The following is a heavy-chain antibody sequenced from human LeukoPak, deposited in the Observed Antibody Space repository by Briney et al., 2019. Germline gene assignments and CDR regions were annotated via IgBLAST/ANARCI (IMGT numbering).Heavy chain of an antibody. V-gene: IGHV1-46*01. D-gene: IGHD5-18*01. CDR3: ARGGGYSCGSSVPAYYYYYGMDV. Sequence: ASVKVSCKASGYTFTSYYMHWVRQAPGQGLEWMGIINPSGGSTSYAQKFQGRVTMTRDTSTSTVYMELSSLRSEDTAVYYCARGGGYSCGSSVPAYYYYYGMDVWGQGTTVTVSS. CDR1: GYTFTSYY. J-gene: IGHJ6*02. CDR2: INPSGGST.